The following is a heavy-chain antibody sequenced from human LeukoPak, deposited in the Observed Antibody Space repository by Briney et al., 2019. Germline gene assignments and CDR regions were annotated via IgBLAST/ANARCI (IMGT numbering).Heavy chain of an antibody. CDR3: AIMAGSSSWPYYFDF. CDR2: IKQDGSEK. CDR1: GFTFSSYW. V-gene: IGHV3-7*01. D-gene: IGHD6-13*01. J-gene: IGHJ4*02. Sequence: GGSLRLSCAASGFTFSSYWMSLVRQAPGKGLEWVANIKQDGSEKYYVDSVKGRFTISRDNAKNSLYLQMNSLRAEDTAVYYCAIMAGSSSWPYYFDFWGQGTLVTVSS.